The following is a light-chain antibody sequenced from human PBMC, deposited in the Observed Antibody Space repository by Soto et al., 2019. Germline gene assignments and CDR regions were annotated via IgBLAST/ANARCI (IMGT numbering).Light chain of an antibody. V-gene: IGKV3-11*01. CDR3: QHRNNWPT. J-gene: IGKJ4*01. CDR2: DAS. CDR1: QSISSS. Sequence: SGLTQSPAILSLSPGERATLSCRASQSISSSLAWYQHKPDRAPRLLIYDASNRATGIPARFSGSGSGTDFTLTISSLEPEDFAVYYCQHRNNWPTFGGGTKVEIK.